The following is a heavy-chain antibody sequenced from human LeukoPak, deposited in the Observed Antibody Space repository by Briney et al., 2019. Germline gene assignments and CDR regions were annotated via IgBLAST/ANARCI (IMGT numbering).Heavy chain of an antibody. J-gene: IGHJ4*02. CDR3: ARLIARVIDY. CDR1: GFIFSSYS. D-gene: IGHD3-16*01. V-gene: IGHV3-21*01. Sequence: GGSLRLSCAASGFIFSSYSMNWVRQAPGKGLEWVSSISSSSSYIYYADSVKGRFTISRDNAKNSLYLQMNSLRDEDTAVYYCARLIARVIDYGGQGTLVTVSS. CDR2: ISSSSSYI.